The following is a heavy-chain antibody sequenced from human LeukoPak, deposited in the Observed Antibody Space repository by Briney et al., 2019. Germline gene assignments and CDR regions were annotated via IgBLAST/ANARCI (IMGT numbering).Heavy chain of an antibody. CDR2: IYSGGST. J-gene: IGHJ4*02. CDR3: ARGPDRSHFDY. V-gene: IGHV3-66*01. Sequence: GGSLRLSCAASGFTVSSNYMSWVRQAPGKGLEWVSVIYSGGSTYYADSVRGRFTISRDNSKNTLYLQMNSPRAEDTAVYYCARGPDRSHFDYWGQGTLVTVSS. CDR1: GFTVSSNY.